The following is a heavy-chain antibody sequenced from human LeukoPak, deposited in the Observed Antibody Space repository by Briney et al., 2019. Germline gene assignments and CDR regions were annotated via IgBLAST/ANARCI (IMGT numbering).Heavy chain of an antibody. Sequence: PSETLSLTCAVYGESFSGYYWSWIRQPPGKGLEWIGEINHSGSTNYNPSLKSRVTISVDTSKNQLSLKLSSVTAADTAVYYCASRSRYCSSTSCYYYFDYWGQGTLVTVSS. CDR3: ASRSRYCSSTSCYYYFDY. D-gene: IGHD2-2*01. CDR1: GESFSGYY. V-gene: IGHV4-34*01. J-gene: IGHJ4*02. CDR2: INHSGST.